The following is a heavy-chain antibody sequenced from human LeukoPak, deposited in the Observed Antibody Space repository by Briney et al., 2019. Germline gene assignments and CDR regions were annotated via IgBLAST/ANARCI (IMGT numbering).Heavy chain of an antibody. D-gene: IGHD3-9*01. CDR2: ISWDGGST. V-gene: IGHV3-43D*03. J-gene: IGHJ4*02. Sequence: PGGSLSLSCAPSGLTFDDYAMHWVRQPPGKGLEWVSLISWDGGSTYYADSVKDRFTISRDNSKHSLYLQMNSLRAEDTALYYCAKEKRYFDWLHFDYWGQGTLVTVSS. CDR1: GLTFDDYA. CDR3: AKEKRYFDWLHFDY.